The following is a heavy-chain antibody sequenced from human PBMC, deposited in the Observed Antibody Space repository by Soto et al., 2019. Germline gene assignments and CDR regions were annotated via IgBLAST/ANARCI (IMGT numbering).Heavy chain of an antibody. V-gene: IGHV3-53*01. Sequence: GGSLRLSCVVSGFTVSSNYMSWVRQAPGKGLEWVSVIYNDGGTYYSDSVKGRFTISRHNSKNTLYLQMNSLRAEDTAVYYCAKNPGYYYDSTGYHFDYWGQGTLVTVSS. D-gene: IGHD3-22*01. CDR3: AKNPGYYYDSTGYHFDY. J-gene: IGHJ4*02. CDR2: IYNDGGT. CDR1: GFTVSSNY.